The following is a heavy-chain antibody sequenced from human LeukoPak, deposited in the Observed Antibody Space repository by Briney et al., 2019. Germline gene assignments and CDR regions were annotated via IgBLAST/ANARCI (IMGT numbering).Heavy chain of an antibody. CDR1: GFTVSSNY. J-gene: IGHJ3*02. Sequence: GGSLRLSCAASGFTVSSNYMSWVRQAPGKGLEWVSSIYSGGSTYYADSVKGRFTISRDNSKNTVYLQMNSLRAEDTAVYFFARIRLDSSERNLDAFENWGQGTVVTVSS. CDR3: ARIRLDSSERNLDAFEN. D-gene: IGHD1-14*01. V-gene: IGHV3-53*01. CDR2: IYSGGST.